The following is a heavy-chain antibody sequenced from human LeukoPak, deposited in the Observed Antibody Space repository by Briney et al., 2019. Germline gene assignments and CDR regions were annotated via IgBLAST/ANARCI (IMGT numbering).Heavy chain of an antibody. CDR3: TRDYDNSTGYPNYYN. V-gene: IGHV4-61*02. J-gene: IGHJ4*02. D-gene: IGHD3-22*01. CDR1: GGSICRGSYY. CDR2: IYTSGST. Sequence: SQNLSLTCTGAGGSICRGSYYRRWTRQPAGKRLEWIARIYTSGSTNYNPSLKTRVTISVDTSKNKFSLRLRPEAAADCAVSTCTRDYDNSTGYPNYYNWGQGTLVTVSS.